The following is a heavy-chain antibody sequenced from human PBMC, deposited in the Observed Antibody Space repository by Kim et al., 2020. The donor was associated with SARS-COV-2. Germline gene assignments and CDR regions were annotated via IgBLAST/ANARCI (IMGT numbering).Heavy chain of an antibody. Sequence: GGSLRLSCAASGFAFGTHSMNWVRQAPGKGLEWVSSIGDASNYIYYADSVKGRFTISRDNANNSLYLQMNSLRAEDTAVYYCARGGYCSSTSCYFFYSALDVWGQGTTVTVSS. V-gene: IGHV3-21*01. J-gene: IGHJ6*02. CDR3: ARGGYCSSTSCYFFYSALDV. CDR2: IGDASNYI. D-gene: IGHD2-2*01. CDR1: GFAFGTHS.